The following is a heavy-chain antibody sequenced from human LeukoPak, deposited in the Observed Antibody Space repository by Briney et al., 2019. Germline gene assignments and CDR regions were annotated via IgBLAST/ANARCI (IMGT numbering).Heavy chain of an antibody. J-gene: IGHJ4*02. CDR3: ARVVPAYYYGSGSSPDY. Sequence: GGSLRLSCAASGFTFSSYAMHWVRQAPGKGLEWVAVISYDGSNKYYADSVKGRFTISRDNSKNTLYLQMNSLRAEDTAVYYCARVVPAYYYGSGSSPDYWGQGTLVTVSS. CDR2: ISYDGSNK. V-gene: IGHV3-30-3*01. CDR1: GFTFSSYA. D-gene: IGHD3-10*01.